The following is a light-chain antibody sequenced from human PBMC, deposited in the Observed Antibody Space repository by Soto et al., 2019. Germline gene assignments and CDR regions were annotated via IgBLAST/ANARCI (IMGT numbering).Light chain of an antibody. CDR2: DVS. CDR1: SSDVGDYNY. J-gene: IGLJ1*01. V-gene: IGLV2-14*03. CDR3: NSYTSSTTYV. Sequence: QSARTQPASVSGSPGQSITIACTGTSSDVGDYNYVSWYQQHPGKAPKLIIYDVSNRPSGVSNRFSGSKSGNTASLTISGLQAEDEADYYCNSYTSSTTYVFGTGTKVTVL.